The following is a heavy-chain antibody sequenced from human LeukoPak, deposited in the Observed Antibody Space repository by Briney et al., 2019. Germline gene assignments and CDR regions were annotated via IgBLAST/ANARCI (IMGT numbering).Heavy chain of an antibody. V-gene: IGHV4-34*01. CDR2: INHSGST. CDR1: GGSFSGYY. J-gene: IGHJ3*02. CDR3: ANKQQLTDAFDI. Sequence: SETLSLTCAVYGGSFSGYYWSWIRQPPGKGLEWIGEINHSGSTNYNPSPKSRVTISVDTSKNQFSLKLSSVTAADTAVCYCANKQQLTDAFDIWGQGTMVTVSS. D-gene: IGHD6-13*01.